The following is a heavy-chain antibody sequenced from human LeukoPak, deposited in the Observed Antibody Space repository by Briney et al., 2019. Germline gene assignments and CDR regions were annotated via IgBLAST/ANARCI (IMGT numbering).Heavy chain of an antibody. CDR1: GYTFTSYT. J-gene: IGHJ4*02. Sequence: ASVKVSCKASGYTFTSYTMHWVRQAPGQRLEWMGWINAGNGNTKYSQKFQGRVTITRDTSASTAYMELSSLRSEDTAVYYCARDFSWFGEFMFDYWGQGTLVTVSS. CDR3: ARDFSWFGEFMFDY. CDR2: INAGNGNT. D-gene: IGHD3-10*01. V-gene: IGHV1-3*01.